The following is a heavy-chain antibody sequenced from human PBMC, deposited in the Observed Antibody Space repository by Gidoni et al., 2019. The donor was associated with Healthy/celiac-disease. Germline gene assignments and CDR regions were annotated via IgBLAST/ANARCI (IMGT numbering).Heavy chain of an antibody. Sequence: EVQLVESGGGLVQPGGSLRLPCAASGFTFSSYAMHRVRQATGKGLEWVSAIGTAGETYYPGSVKGRFNISKENAKNSLYLQMNSLRAGDTAVYYCARAINWNDDVFVGYYYYGMDVWGQGTTVTVSS. V-gene: IGHV3-13*04. CDR1: GFTFSSYA. J-gene: IGHJ6*02. D-gene: IGHD1-20*01. CDR2: IGTAGET. CDR3: ARAINWNDDVFVGYYYYGMDV.